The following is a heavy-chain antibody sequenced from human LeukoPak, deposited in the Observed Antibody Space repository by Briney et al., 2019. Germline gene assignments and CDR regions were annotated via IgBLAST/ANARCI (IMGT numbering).Heavy chain of an antibody. CDR2: ISSSSTYI. CDR3: ARDLLRFLEWLPSGAFDI. CDR1: GFTFSSYS. V-gene: IGHV3-21*01. J-gene: IGHJ3*02. Sequence: PGGSLRLSCAASGFTFSSYSMNWVRQAPGKGLEWVSSISSSSTYIYYADSLKGRFTISRDNAKNSMYLQMNSLRAEDTAVYYCARDLLRFLEWLPSGAFDIWGQGTMVTVSS. D-gene: IGHD3-3*01.